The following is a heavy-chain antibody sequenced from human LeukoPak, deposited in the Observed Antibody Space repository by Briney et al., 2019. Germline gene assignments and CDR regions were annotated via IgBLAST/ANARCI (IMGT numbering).Heavy chain of an antibody. CDR1: GASIRSGNYC. V-gene: IGHV4-61*02. D-gene: IGHD7-27*01. CDR2: INTRGST. J-gene: IGHJ6*03. Sequence: SGTLSLTCTVSGASIRSGNYCWGWLRQPAGKGLEWIGRINTRGSTYYNPSLKSRVTISVDTSKNQFSLKLSSVTAADTAVHYCARVGNGQYYYYYYYMDVWGKGTTVTVSS. CDR3: ARVGNGQYYYYYYYMDV.